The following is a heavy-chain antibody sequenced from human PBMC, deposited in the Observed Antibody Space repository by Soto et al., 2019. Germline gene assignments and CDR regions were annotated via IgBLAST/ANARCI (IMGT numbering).Heavy chain of an antibody. CDR1: GFTFDDYA. V-gene: IGHV3-9*01. J-gene: IGHJ4*02. CDR2: ISWNSGSI. Sequence: EVQLVESGGGLVQPGRSLRLSCAASGFTFDDYAMHWVRQAPGKGLEWVSGISWNSGSIGYADSVKGRFTISRDNAKNSLYLQMNSLRAEDTALYYCAKDVCSGGSCVYYFGYWGQGTLVTVSS. D-gene: IGHD2-15*01. CDR3: AKDVCSGGSCVYYFGY.